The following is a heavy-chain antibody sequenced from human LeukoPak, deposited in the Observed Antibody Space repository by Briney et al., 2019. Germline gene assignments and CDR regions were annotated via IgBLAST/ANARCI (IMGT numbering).Heavy chain of an antibody. V-gene: IGHV4-59*01. CDR2: IYYSGST. CDR1: GGSISSYY. J-gene: IGHJ6*03. Sequence: SETLSLTCTVSGGSISSYYWSWIRQPPGKGLEWIGYIYYSGSTNYNPSLKSRVTISVDTSKNQFSLKLSSVTAADTAVYFCARGRVSSSTWYSTHYYYFYMDVWGKGTTVTVSS. CDR3: ARGRVSSSTWYSTHYYYFYMDV. D-gene: IGHD4-11*01.